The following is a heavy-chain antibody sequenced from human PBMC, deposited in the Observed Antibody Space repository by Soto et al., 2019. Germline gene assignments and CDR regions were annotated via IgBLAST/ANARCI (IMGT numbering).Heavy chain of an antibody. J-gene: IGHJ6*02. Sequence: GGSLRRSCAASGFTFSSYGMHWVRQAPGKGLEWVAVISYDGSNKYYADSVKGRFTISRDNSKNTLYLQMNSLRAEDTAVYYCAKGGMVPAANFPMDVWGQGTTVTVSS. D-gene: IGHD2-2*01. V-gene: IGHV3-30*18. CDR1: GFTFSSYG. CDR3: AKGGMVPAANFPMDV. CDR2: ISYDGSNK.